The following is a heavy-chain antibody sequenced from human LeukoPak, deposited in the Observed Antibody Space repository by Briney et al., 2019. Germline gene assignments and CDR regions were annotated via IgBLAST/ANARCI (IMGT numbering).Heavy chain of an antibody. CDR3: AKDLWGASYVGGDAFDI. D-gene: IGHD1-26*01. J-gene: IGHJ3*02. CDR1: GFTFRMHG. V-gene: IGHV3-23*01. Sequence: GGSLRLSCAASGFTFRMHGMNWVRQAPGKGLEWVSGINPSGDRTYYADSVKGRFTISRDNSKNTVYLQMNSLRAEDTAVYYCAKDLWGASYVGGDAFDIWGQGTMVTVSS. CDR2: INPSGDRT.